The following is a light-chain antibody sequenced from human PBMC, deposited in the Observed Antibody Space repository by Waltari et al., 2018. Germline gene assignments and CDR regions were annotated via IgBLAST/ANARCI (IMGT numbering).Light chain of an antibody. CDR1: QSISSY. V-gene: IGKV1-39*01. J-gene: IGKJ2*01. CDR3: QQSYSTPYT. CDR2: AAS. Sequence: IHMTQSPSSLSASVVDRVTITCRASQSISSYLNWYQQKPGKAPKLLIYAASSLQSGVPSRFSGSGSGTDFTLTISSLQPEDFATYYCQQSYSTPYTFGQGTKLEI.